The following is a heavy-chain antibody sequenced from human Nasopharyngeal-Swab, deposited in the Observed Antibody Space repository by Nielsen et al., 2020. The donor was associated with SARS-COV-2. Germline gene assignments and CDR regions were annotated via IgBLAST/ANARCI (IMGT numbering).Heavy chain of an antibody. CDR1: GYTFTSYY. V-gene: IGHV1-46*01. J-gene: IGHJ2*01. CDR2: IKPSGGST. D-gene: IGHD2-21*02. Sequence: ASVKVSCKASGYTFTSYYMHWVRQAPAQGLEWMGIIKPSGGSTSYAQKFQGRVTMTRDTSTSTVYMELSSLRSEDTAVYYCARDGAYCGGDCPAGYFDLWGRGTLVTVSS. CDR3: ARDGAYCGGDCPAGYFDL.